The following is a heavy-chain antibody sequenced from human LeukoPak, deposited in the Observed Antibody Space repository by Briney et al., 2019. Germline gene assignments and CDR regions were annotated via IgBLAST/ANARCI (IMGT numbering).Heavy chain of an antibody. D-gene: IGHD2-2*01. Sequence: GGSLRLSCAAYGFTFSSYSMNWVRHAPGKGLEWVSYIRSSSSTIYYADSVKGRFTISRDNAKNSLYLQMNSLRAEDTAVYYCARDPPSRREVVPAGNWFDPWGQGPLVTVSS. CDR2: IRSSSSTI. CDR3: ARDPPSRREVVPAGNWFDP. V-gene: IGHV3-48*01. CDR1: GFTFSSYS. J-gene: IGHJ5*02.